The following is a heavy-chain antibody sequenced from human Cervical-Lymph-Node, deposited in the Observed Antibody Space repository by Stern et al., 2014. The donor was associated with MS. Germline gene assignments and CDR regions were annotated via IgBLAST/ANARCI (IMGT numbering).Heavy chain of an antibody. CDR3: ARGGDYIWGSPVDH. D-gene: IGHD3-16*01. J-gene: IGHJ4*02. CDR2: ISNDGNKK. CDR1: GFSFSNYA. Sequence: VHLGESGGGVVQPGTSLRLSCAASGFSFSNYAVHWVRQAPGKGLEWVVVISNDGNKKFYADSVKGRFTISRDNSNNTLYLQMNSLRFEDTAVYYCARGGDYIWGSPVDHWGQGTLVSVSS. V-gene: IGHV3-30-3*01.